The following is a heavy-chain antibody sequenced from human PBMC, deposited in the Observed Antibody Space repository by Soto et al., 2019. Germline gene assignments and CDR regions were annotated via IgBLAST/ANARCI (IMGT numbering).Heavy chain of an antibody. J-gene: IGHJ4*02. CDR2: ISGSGTYI. CDR1: GFTFSSYS. D-gene: IGHD5-18*01. V-gene: IGHV3-21*01. Sequence: GGSLRLSCAASGFTFSSYSINWVRQAPGKGPEWVSSISGSGTYIYYADSMKGRFTISRDNAKNSLYLQMNSLRDDDTAVYYCARQRGGTALVLDHWGQGTLVTVSS. CDR3: ARQRGGTALVLDH.